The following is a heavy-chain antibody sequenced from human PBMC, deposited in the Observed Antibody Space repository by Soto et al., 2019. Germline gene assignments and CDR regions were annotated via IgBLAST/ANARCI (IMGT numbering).Heavy chain of an antibody. V-gene: IGHV3-23*01. J-gene: IGHJ5*02. CDR1: GFSFRKYA. CDR3: AKYAVYGNGEWDWFDA. Sequence: EEQLLESGGGLVQPGGSLRLSCAASGFSFRKYAMRCVRQAPVKGLEWFSSIHGGGDSTYYADSVKGRFTISRDDSKEAIYLQMSRLIVDDTAVYYCAKYAVYGNGEWDWFDAWGQGTLVTVSS. D-gene: IGHD3-10*01. CDR2: IHGGGDST.